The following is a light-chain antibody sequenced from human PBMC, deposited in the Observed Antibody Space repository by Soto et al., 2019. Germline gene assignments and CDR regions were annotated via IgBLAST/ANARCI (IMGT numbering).Light chain of an antibody. V-gene: IGKV1-33*01. CDR3: QEYDNIHTWT. Sequence: DIQMTQSPSSLSASVGDRVSITCQASQDIKKYVNWYQQKPGKVPNLLIYDATTLQKGVSPRFSGSGSGTHFSLIISDLQPEDVGTYYCQEYDNIHTWTFGQGTRLEI. CDR1: QDIKKY. J-gene: IGKJ5*01. CDR2: DAT.